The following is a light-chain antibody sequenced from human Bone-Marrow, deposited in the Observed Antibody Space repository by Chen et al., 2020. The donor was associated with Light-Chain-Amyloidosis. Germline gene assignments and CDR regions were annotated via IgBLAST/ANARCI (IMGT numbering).Light chain of an antibody. V-gene: IGLV2-14*01. Sequence: QSALTQPASVSGSPGQSITISCTGTSSDVGGDNHVSWYQQHPDKAPILMIEEVTNRPSWVPDRCSGSKSDNTAYLTISGLQAEDEADYFCSSYTITNTLVFGSGTRVTVL. CDR1: SSDVGGDNH. J-gene: IGLJ1*01. CDR3: SSYTITNTLV. CDR2: EVT.